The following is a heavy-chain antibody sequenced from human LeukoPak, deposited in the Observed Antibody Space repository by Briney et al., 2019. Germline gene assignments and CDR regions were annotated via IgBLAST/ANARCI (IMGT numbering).Heavy chain of an antibody. CDR2: INHSGST. D-gene: IGHD3-10*01. Sequence: SETLSLTCAVYGGSFSGYYWSWIRQPPGKGLEWIGEINHSGSTNYNPSLKSRVTISVDTSKNQFSLKLSSVAAADTAVYYCARGLSGSYYLTYYYYMDVWGKGTTVTVSS. CDR1: GGSFSGYY. V-gene: IGHV4-34*01. J-gene: IGHJ6*03. CDR3: ARGLSGSYYLTYYYYMDV.